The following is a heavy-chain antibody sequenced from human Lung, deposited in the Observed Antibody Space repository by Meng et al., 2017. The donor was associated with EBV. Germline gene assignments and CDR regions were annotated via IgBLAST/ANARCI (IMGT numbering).Heavy chain of an antibody. CDR3: ASSSGWYDEYYFDY. CDR2: IYYSGST. D-gene: IGHD6-19*01. J-gene: IGHJ4*02. CDR1: GGSISSYY. V-gene: IGHV4-59*01. Sequence: QVQTQESGPGLVKPSETLSLTCTVSGGSISSYYWSWIRQPPGKGLEWIGYIYYSGSTNYNPSLKSRVTISVDTSKNQFSLKLSSVTAADTAVYYCASSSGWYDEYYFDYWGQGTLVTVSS.